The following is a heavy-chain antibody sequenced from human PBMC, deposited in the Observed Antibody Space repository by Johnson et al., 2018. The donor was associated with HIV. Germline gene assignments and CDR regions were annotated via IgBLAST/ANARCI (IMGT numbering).Heavy chain of an antibody. Sequence: QVQLVESGGGLVQPGGSLRLSCVASGFIFSGFGLHWVRQAPCKGLEWVACISYDGGNNYYADSVRGRITISRDNSKNALYLQMNSLRAEDTAVFYCARDQRGYSGYHLLDDAFDIWGQGTMVSVSS. D-gene: IGHD5-12*01. CDR2: ISYDGGNN. V-gene: IGHV3-30*03. CDR3: ARDQRGYSGYHLLDDAFDI. J-gene: IGHJ3*02. CDR1: GFIFSGFG.